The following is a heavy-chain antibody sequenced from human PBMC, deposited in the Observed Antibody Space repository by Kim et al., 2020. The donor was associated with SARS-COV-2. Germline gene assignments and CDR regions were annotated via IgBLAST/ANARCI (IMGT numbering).Heavy chain of an antibody. CDR2: IYYSGNTHYSPSPINYSGTT. Sequence: SETLSLTCSVSGGSISSGGDYWTWIRQHPGKGLEWIGHIYYSGNTHYSPSPINYSGTTYYNPFLKSRVTMSVDTSNNQFSLNLSSVTAADTAVYYCARHRCMVRVGHDAFDIWGQGAMVAVAS. J-gene: IGHJ3*02. CDR3: ARHRCMVRVGHDAFDI. CDR1: GGSISSGGDY. V-gene: IGHV4-31*03. D-gene: IGHD2-8*01.